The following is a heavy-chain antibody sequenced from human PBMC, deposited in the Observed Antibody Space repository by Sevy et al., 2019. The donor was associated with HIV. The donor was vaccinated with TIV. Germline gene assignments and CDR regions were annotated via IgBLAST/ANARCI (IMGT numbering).Heavy chain of an antibody. CDR1: GFPFTSYG. D-gene: IGHD3-22*01. V-gene: IGHV3-30*18. J-gene: IGHJ4*02. CDR2: ISYDGSNK. Sequence: GGSLRLSCAASGFPFTSYGMHWVRQAPGKGLEWVAVISYDGSNKYYADSVKGRFTISRDNSKNTLYLQMNSLRAEDTAVYYCAKDSPTYYYDSSGYYIDYWGQGTLVTVSS. CDR3: AKDSPTYYYDSSGYYIDY.